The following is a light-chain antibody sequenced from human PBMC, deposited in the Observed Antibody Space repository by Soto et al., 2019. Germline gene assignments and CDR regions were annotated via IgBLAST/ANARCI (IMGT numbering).Light chain of an antibody. Sequence: DIQMTQSPSSLSASVGDRVTITCRASQSITSYLNWYQQKPGKAPKLLIYAASSLQSGVPSRFXGSGSATDFTLTISRLQPEDFATYYCQQSYRTPLFTFGPGTKVDIK. J-gene: IGKJ3*01. V-gene: IGKV1-39*01. CDR1: QSITSY. CDR2: AAS. CDR3: QQSYRTPLFT.